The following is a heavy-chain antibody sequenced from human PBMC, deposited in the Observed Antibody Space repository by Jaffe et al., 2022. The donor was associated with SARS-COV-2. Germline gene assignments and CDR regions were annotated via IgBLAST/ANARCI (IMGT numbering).Heavy chain of an antibody. V-gene: IGHV4-34*01. CDR2: INHSGST. D-gene: IGHD3-22*01. CDR1: GGSFSGYY. Sequence: QVQLQQWGAGLLKPSETLSLTCAVYGGSFSGYYWSWIRQPPGKGLEWIGEINHSGSTNYNPSLKSRVTISVDTSKNQFSLKLSSVTAADTAVYYCARKWLLGYNWFDPWGQGTLVTVSS. J-gene: IGHJ5*02. CDR3: ARKWLLGYNWFDP.